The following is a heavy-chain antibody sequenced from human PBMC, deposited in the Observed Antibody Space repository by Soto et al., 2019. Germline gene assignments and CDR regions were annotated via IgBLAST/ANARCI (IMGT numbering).Heavy chain of an antibody. CDR1: VGSISSSSYY. J-gene: IGHJ4*02. Sequence: SETLSLTCTVSVGSISSSSYYWGWIRQPPGKGLEWIGSIYYSGSTYYNPSLKSRVTISVDTSKNQFSLKLSSVTAADTAVYYCAVGHYRSDRLCYDSSGLIGDWGQGTLATGS. CDR3: AVGHYRSDRLCYDSSGLIGD. D-gene: IGHD3-22*01. CDR2: IYYSGST. V-gene: IGHV4-39*01.